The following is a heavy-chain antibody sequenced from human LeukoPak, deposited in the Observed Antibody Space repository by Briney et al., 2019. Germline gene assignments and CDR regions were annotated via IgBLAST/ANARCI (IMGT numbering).Heavy chain of an antibody. Sequence: SETLSLTCTVSGGSIISSTYYWSWIRQPPGKGLEWIGEINHSGSTNYNPSLKSRVTISVDTSKNQFSLKLSSVTAADTAVYYCARFKQLVAPRGMDVWGQGTTVTVSS. CDR2: INHSGST. V-gene: IGHV4-39*07. CDR3: ARFKQLVAPRGMDV. J-gene: IGHJ6*02. D-gene: IGHD6-13*01. CDR1: GGSIISSTYY.